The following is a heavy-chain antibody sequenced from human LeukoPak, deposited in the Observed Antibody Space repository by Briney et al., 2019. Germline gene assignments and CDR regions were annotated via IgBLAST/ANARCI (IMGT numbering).Heavy chain of an antibody. CDR1: GYTFTGYY. V-gene: IGHV1-2*06. D-gene: IGHD2-2*01. CDR2: SNPNSGGT. Sequence: ASVKVSCKSSGYTFTGYYIHWVRQAPGQGLEWMGRSNPNSGGTNYAQKFQGRVTMTRDTSISTAYMELSRLRSDDTAVYFCAREYCTSTSCYQYFDYWGQGALVTVSS. J-gene: IGHJ4*02. CDR3: AREYCTSTSCYQYFDY.